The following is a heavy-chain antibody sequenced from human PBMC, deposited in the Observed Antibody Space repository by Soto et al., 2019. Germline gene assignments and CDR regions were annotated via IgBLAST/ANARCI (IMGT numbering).Heavy chain of an antibody. CDR3: AAEWAYSSSNYGMDV. J-gene: IGHJ6*02. V-gene: IGHV3-11*01. CDR2: ISSSGSTI. CDR1: GFTFSDYY. D-gene: IGHD6-13*01. Sequence: PGGSMRLSCAASGFTFSDYYMSWIRQAPGKGLEWVSYISSSGSTIYYADSVKGRFTISRDNAKNSLYLQMNSLRAEDTAVYYCAAEWAYSSSNYGMDVWGQGTTVTVSS.